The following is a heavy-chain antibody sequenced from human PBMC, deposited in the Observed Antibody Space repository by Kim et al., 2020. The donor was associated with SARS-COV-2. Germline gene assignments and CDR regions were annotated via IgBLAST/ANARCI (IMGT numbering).Heavy chain of an antibody. Sequence: ASVKVSCKASGYTFTTYGIHWVRQAPGQRLEWMGWINAGNGNTKYSQKFQGRVTITRDTSASTAYMELSSLRSADTAVYYCARMSYDSSGYKNDYWGQGTLVTVSS. D-gene: IGHD3-22*01. CDR2: INAGNGNT. J-gene: IGHJ4*02. CDR3: ARMSYDSSGYKNDY. V-gene: IGHV1-3*01. CDR1: GYTFTTYG.